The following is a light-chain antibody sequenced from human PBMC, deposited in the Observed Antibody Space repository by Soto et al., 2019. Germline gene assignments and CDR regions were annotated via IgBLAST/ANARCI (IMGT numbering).Light chain of an antibody. CDR1: QGINNY. CDR3: QQFASFPHA. Sequence: QLTQSLASLSATVRDRVTITCWARQGINNYLGWYQQKPGRAPKLLIYAASSLQSGVPSRFSGSGSGTDFTLTISCLQPEDFTTYCCQQFASFPHASGGGAKV. V-gene: IGKV1-9*01. CDR2: AAS. J-gene: IGKJ4*01.